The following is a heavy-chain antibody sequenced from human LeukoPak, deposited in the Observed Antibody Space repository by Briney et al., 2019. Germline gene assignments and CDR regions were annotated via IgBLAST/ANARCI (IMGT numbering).Heavy chain of an antibody. CDR3: ARGGPMAAAASKPISYYNSGMDV. Sequence: SVKVSCKASGGTSSTFAVSWVRQAPGQGLEWMGGFIPIFGTANYGQNFQGRVTITADESTNTAYMDLSSLRSEDTAVYYCARGGPMAAAASKPISYYNSGMDVWGQGTTVTVP. J-gene: IGHJ6*02. V-gene: IGHV1-69*01. CDR2: FIPIFGTA. D-gene: IGHD2-2*01. CDR1: GGTSSTFA.